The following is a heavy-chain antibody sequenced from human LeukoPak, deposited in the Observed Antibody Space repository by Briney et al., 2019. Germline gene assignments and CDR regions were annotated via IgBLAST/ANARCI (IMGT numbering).Heavy chain of an antibody. Sequence: SETLSLTCTVSGGSISSYYWSWIRQPAGKGLERIGRIYTSGSTNYNPSLKSRVTMSVDTSKNQFSLKLSSVTAADTAVYYCARLQPDIVVVPAAGDYWGQGTLVTVSS. CDR3: ARLQPDIVVVPAAGDY. CDR2: IYTSGST. CDR1: GGSISSYY. D-gene: IGHD2-2*01. J-gene: IGHJ4*02. V-gene: IGHV4-4*07.